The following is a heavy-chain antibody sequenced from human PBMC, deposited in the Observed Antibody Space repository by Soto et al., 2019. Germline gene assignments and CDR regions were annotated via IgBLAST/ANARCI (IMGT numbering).Heavy chain of an antibody. CDR1: GFTFSIFP. CDR3: ASHYVIPTGALAYLDF. V-gene: IGHV3-23*01. Sequence: EVQVLESGGGLVQPGGSLRLSCAASGFTFSIFPMTWVRQAPGRGLVWVSAISRSGDAIYYADSVRGRFTLSRDNSKKTLYLQMNSLLAEDTAIYYCASHYVIPTGALAYLDFWGQGALVTVSS. CDR2: ISRSGDAI. D-gene: IGHD3-9*01. J-gene: IGHJ4*02.